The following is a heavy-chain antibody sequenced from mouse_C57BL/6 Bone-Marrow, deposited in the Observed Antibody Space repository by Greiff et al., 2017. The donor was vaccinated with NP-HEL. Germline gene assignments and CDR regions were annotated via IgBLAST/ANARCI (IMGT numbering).Heavy chain of an antibody. CDR2: IYPGDGDT. V-gene: IGHV1-82*01. J-gene: IGHJ1*03. D-gene: IGHD1-1*01. Sequence: VQLQQSGPELVKPGASVKISCKASGYAFSSSWMNWVKQRPGKGLEWIGRIYPGDGDTNYNGKFKGKATLTADKSSSTAYMQLSSLTSEDSAVYFCAREGYYYCSSYWYFDVWGTGTTVTVSS. CDR3: AREGYYYCSSYWYFDV. CDR1: GYAFSSSW.